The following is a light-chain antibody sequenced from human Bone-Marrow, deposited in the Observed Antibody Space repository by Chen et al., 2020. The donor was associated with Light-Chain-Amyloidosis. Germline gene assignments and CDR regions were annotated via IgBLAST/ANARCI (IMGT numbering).Light chain of an antibody. CDR3: QSADSSGTYEVI. CDR2: RDT. J-gene: IGLJ2*01. CDR1: DLPTKY. Sequence: SYELTPPPSGSVSPGQTARITCSGDDLPTKYAYWYQQKPGQAPVLVIHRDTERPSGISERFSGSSSGTTATLTISGVQAEDEADYPCQSADSSGTYEVIFGGGTKLTVL. V-gene: IGLV3-25*03.